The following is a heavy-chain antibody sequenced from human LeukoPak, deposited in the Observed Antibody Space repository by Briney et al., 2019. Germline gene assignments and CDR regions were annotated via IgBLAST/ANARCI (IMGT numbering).Heavy chain of an antibody. D-gene: IGHD6-19*01. J-gene: IGHJ4*02. Sequence: PETLSLTCTVSGDSISNYYWSWIRQPPGKGLEWIGYIYYSGSTNYNPSLMSRVTISVDTSKNQFSLNLNSVTAADTAVYFCARRLRTSGWLDYWGQGTLVTVSS. CDR3: ARRLRTSGWLDY. CDR2: IYYSGST. CDR1: GDSISNYY. V-gene: IGHV4-59*08.